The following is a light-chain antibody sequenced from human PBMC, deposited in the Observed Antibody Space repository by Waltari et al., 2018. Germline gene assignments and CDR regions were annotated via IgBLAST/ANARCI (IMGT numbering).Light chain of an antibody. CDR2: DAS. Sequence: AVQLTQSPSSLSASVGDRVSITCRASQDISNALAWYQQKAGKPPKLLIYDASTLESGVPSKFSGSGSVTYFTLTIRSLQPEDFSTYYCQHFNSYPPWTFGQGTNLEI. CDR1: QDISNA. V-gene: IGKV1-13*02. CDR3: QHFNSYPPWT. J-gene: IGKJ2*01.